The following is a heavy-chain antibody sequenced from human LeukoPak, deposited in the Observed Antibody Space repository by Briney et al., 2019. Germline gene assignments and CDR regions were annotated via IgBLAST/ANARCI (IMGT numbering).Heavy chain of an antibody. J-gene: IGHJ4*02. CDR1: GFTFSDYY. Sequence: GGSLRLSCAASGFTFSDYYMSWIRQAPGKGLEWVSYISSSGSTIYYADSVKGRFTISRDNAKNSLYLQMNSLRAEDTASYYCARAETTGIQVWLPVHNWGQGTLVTVSS. CDR2: ISSSGSTI. CDR3: ARAETTGIQVWLPVHN. D-gene: IGHD5-18*01. V-gene: IGHV3-11*01.